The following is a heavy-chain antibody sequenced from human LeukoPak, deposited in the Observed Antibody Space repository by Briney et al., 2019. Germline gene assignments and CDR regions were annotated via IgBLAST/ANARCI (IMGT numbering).Heavy chain of an antibody. D-gene: IGHD4-23*01. CDR3: ARAGVSYYGGNGYYFDY. V-gene: IGHV4-61*01. CDR1: DGSIGSNSYY. Sequence: SETLTLNRTVSDGSIGSNSYYWSWIRQPPGKGLEWIGYIYYSGSTNYNPSLKSRVTISVDTSKNQFSLELSSVTAADTAVYYCARAGVSYYGGNGYYFDYWGQGTLVTVSS. CDR2: IYYSGST. J-gene: IGHJ4*02.